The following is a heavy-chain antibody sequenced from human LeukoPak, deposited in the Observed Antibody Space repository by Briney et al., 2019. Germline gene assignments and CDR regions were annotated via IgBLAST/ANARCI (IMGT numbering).Heavy chain of an antibody. CDR1: GFTLRSHA. V-gene: IGHV3-23*01. CDR2: IYENGGTT. CDR3: AKDFRIGYSAHFDY. Sequence: GGSLRLSCVGSGFTLRSHAMSWVRQAPEKGLEFVSGIYENGGTTYYADSVKGRFSISRDNSKNTLNLQMDSLRGEDTAVYYCAKDFRIGYSAHFDYWGQGALVTVSS. D-gene: IGHD2-21*01. J-gene: IGHJ4*02.